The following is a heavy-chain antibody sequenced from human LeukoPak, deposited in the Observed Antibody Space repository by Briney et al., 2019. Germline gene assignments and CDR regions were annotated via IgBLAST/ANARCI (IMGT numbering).Heavy chain of an antibody. CDR1: GFTFSSYA. D-gene: IGHD6-13*01. V-gene: IGHV3-23*01. CDR3: AKSFGPVIAAAGTGAD. J-gene: IGHJ4*02. Sequence: GGSLRLSCAASGFTFSSYAMSWVRQAPGKGLEWVSAISGSGGSTYYADSVTGRFTISRDNSKNTLYLQMNSLRAEDTAVDYCAKSFGPVIAAAGTGADWGQGILVTVSS. CDR2: ISGSGGST.